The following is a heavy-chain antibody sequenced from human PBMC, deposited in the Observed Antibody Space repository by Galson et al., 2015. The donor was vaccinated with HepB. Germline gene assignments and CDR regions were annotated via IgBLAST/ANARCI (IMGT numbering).Heavy chain of an antibody. CDR1: GGTFSSYT. J-gene: IGHJ4*02. Sequence: SVKVSCKASGGTFSSYTICWVRQAPGQGLEWMGGIIPIFGTANYAQKFQGRVTITADESTSTAYMDLSSLRSEDTAAYYCARVRYDFWSGYPTTTYYFDYWGQGTLVTVSS. D-gene: IGHD3-3*01. CDR2: IIPIFGTA. CDR3: ARVRYDFWSGYPTTTYYFDY. V-gene: IGHV1-69*13.